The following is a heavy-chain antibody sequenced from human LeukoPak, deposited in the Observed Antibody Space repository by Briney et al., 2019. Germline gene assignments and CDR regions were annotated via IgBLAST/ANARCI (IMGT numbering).Heavy chain of an antibody. D-gene: IGHD5-18*01. Sequence: GASVTVSFKASGYTFTGYYMHWVRQAPGQGLEWMGLINPSGGSTRYAQKFQGRVTMTRDMSTSTVCMELSSLRSEDTAVYYCARALPHGRLMDKTMEQHWFDPGGQGTLVTVSS. CDR2: INPSGGST. J-gene: IGHJ5*02. CDR3: ARALPHGRLMDKTMEQHWFDP. CDR1: GYTFTGYY. V-gene: IGHV1-46*01.